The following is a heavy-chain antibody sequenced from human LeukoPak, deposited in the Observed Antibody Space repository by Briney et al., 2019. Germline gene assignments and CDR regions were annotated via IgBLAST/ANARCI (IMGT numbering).Heavy chain of an antibody. D-gene: IGHD2-2*01. CDR3: ARNLCSSTSCYLDY. J-gene: IGHJ4*02. V-gene: IGHV4-61*01. CDR1: GGSVSSGSYY. Sequence: SETLSLTCTVSGGSVSSGSYYWSWIRQPPGKGLEWIGYIYYSGSTNYNPSLKSRVTISVDTSKNQFSLKLSSVTAADTAVYYCARNLCSSTSCYLDYWGQGTLVTVSS. CDR2: IYYSGST.